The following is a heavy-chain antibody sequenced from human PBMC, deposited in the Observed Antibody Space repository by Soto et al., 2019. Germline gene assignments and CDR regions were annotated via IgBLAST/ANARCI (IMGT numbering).Heavy chain of an antibody. J-gene: IGHJ6*03. CDR2: ISSSSTI. Sequence: PGGSLRLSCAASGFTFSSYSMNWVRQAPGKGLEWVSYISSSSTIYYADSVKGRFTISRDNAKNSLYLQMNSLRAEDTAVYYCARDYPSQDAYYYMDVWGKGTTVTV. CDR3: ARDYPSQDAYYYMDV. D-gene: IGHD3-16*02. CDR1: GFTFSSYS. V-gene: IGHV3-48*01.